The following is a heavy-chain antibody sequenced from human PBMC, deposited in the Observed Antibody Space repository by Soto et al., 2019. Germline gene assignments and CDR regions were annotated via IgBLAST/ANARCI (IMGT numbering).Heavy chain of an antibody. J-gene: IGHJ6*02. V-gene: IGHV3-30-3*01. CDR1: GFTFSSYA. D-gene: IGHD3-9*01. Sequence: GGSLRLSCAASGFTFSSYAMHWVRQAPGKGLEWVAVISYDGSNKYYADSVKGRFTISRDNSKNTLYLQMNSLRAEDTAVYYCARDEYFRPPVDPGRDYYGMDVWGRGTTVTVSS. CDR3: ARDEYFRPPVDPGRDYYGMDV. CDR2: ISYDGSNK.